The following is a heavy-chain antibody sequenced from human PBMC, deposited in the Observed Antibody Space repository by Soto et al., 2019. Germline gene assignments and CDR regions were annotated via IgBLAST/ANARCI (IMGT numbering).Heavy chain of an antibody. CDR3: ARAQCSGGSCHDYYYYYGMNV. Sequence: EGSLRLSCAASGFTFSSYSMNWVRQAPGKGLEWGSSISSSSSYIYYADSVKGRFTISRDNAMNSLYLQMNSLRAEDTAAHYCARAQCSGGSCHDYYYYYGMNVWAQGTPVTVS. J-gene: IGHJ6*01. CDR1: GFTFSSYS. D-gene: IGHD2-15*01. V-gene: IGHV3-21*01. CDR2: ISSSSSYI.